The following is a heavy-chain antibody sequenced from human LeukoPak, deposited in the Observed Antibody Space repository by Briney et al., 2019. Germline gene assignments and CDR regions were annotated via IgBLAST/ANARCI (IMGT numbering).Heavy chain of an antibody. V-gene: IGHV1-69*01. CDR3: ARAGELELRDGYFDY. CDR2: IIPIFGTA. J-gene: IGHJ4*02. CDR1: GGTFSSYA. D-gene: IGHD1-7*01. Sequence: GSSVKVSCKASGGTFSSYAISWVRQAPGQGLEWMGGIIPIFGTANYAQKFQGRVTITADESTRTAYMELSSLRSEDTAVYYCARAGELELRDGYFDYWGQGTLVAVSS.